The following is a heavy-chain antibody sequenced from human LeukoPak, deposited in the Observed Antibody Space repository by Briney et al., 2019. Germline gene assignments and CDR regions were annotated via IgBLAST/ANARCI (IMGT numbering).Heavy chain of an antibody. CDR2: INHSGYT. CDR3: TRMTTGHDY. Sequence: SETLSLTCAASGVSFNDYYWSWVRQTPGKGLEWIGEINHSGYTNDSPSLKSRVTLSIDTSRKQFSLNQRSVTVADTGIYYCTRMTTGHDYWGQGTLVTVSS. J-gene: IGHJ4*02. CDR1: GVSFNDYY. V-gene: IGHV4-34*01. D-gene: IGHD4-17*01.